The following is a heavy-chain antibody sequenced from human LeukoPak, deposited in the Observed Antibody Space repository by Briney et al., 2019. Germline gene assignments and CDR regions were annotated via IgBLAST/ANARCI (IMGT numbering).Heavy chain of an antibody. V-gene: IGHV4-59*01. D-gene: IGHD3-10*01. CDR3: ARAGFGGSGSYVFDY. J-gene: IGHJ4*02. CDR1: DDSLTIYS. Sequence: SETLSLTCTVSDDSLTIYSWSWIRQPPGKGLEWIGYIDHTGSTTYNPSLNSRVTISRDTSKNHSSLKLSSATAADTAVYYCARAGFGGSGSYVFDYWGQGTLVTVSS. CDR2: IDHTGST.